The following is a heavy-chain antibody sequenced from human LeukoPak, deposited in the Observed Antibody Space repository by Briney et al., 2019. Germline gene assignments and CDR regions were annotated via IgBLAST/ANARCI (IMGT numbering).Heavy chain of an antibody. V-gene: IGHV3-7*01. J-gene: IGHJ4*02. CDR3: ARDGSVGATNFDY. CDR1: RFTVSSNY. D-gene: IGHD1-26*01. Sequence: GGSLRLSCAASRFTVSSNYMSWVRQAPGKGLEWVANIKQDGSEKYYVDSVKGRFTISRDNAKNSLYLQMNSLRAEDTAVYYCARDGSVGATNFDYWGQGTLVTVSS. CDR2: IKQDGSEK.